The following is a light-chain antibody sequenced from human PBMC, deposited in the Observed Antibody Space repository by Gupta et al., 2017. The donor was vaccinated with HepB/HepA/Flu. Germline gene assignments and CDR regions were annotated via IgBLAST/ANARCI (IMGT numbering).Light chain of an antibody. Sequence: DIQMTQSPSSLSASIGDRVTITCRASQSIGNYLHWYQQRPGKAPSLLIYAASKVKSGVPSRFTGSGSGTDFTLTINTLQPEDFSTYYCQQSHSTPATFGGGTKVEIK. J-gene: IGKJ4*01. CDR3: QQSHSTPAT. CDR2: AAS. V-gene: IGKV1-39*01. CDR1: QSIGNY.